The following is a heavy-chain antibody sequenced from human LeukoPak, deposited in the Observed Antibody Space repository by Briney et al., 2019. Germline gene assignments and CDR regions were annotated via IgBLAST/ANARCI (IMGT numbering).Heavy chain of an antibody. CDR3: ASTTPMGISY. J-gene: IGHJ4*02. V-gene: IGHV4-59*01. Sequence: PSETLSLTCTVSVDSISSYYWSWLRQPPGKGLEGIGYIYYSGSTNYNPSFTSRVTISIDPSKHQFSLKLSSVTAADTAVYYCASTTPMGISYWGQGTLVTVSS. CDR2: IYYSGST. CDR1: VDSISSYY. D-gene: IGHD7-27*01.